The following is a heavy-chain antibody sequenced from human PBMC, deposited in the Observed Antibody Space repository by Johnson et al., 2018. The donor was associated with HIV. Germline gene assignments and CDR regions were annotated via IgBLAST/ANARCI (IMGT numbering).Heavy chain of an antibody. D-gene: IGHD6-13*01. V-gene: IGHV3-30*02. CDR3: AREAAADAFDI. Sequence: QMLLVESGGGVVQPGGSLRLSCAASGFTFSSYGMHWVRQAPGKGLEWVAFIRYDGSRTSYADSVKGRFTISRDNAKNTLYLQMNSLRVEDTAVYYCAREAAADAFDIWGQGTMVTVSS. CDR1: GFTFSSYG. CDR2: IRYDGSRT. J-gene: IGHJ3*02.